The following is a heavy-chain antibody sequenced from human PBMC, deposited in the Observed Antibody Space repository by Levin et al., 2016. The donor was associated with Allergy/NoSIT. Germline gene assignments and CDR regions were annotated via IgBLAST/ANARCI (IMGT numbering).Heavy chain of an antibody. J-gene: IGHJ4*02. CDR2: ISFDGTRK. V-gene: IGHV3-30*04. Sequence: GGSLRLSCEASGFTLSNYALHWVRQAPGKGLEWVAVISFDGTRKYYADSVKGRFTISRDDSQNTMYLHLNRLRPDDTALYYCANAKPWQLVPFDSWGQGTLVTVSS. D-gene: IGHD6-6*01. CDR3: ANAKPWQLVPFDS. CDR1: GFTLSNYA.